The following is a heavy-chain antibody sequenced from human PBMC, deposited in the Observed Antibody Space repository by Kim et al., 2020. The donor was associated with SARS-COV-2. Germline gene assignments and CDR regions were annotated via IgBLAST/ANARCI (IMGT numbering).Heavy chain of an antibody. J-gene: IGHJ4*02. CDR1: GFTFSSYT. CDR3: AKMVRYVDWLLVDN. D-gene: IGHD3-9*01. Sequence: GGSLRLSCAASGFTFSSYTMNWVRQAPGKGLEWVSGITGSGSGTDYADSVKGRFTISRDNSKNTLYLQMNGLRAEDTALYYCAKMVRYVDWLLVDNWGQGTQDIVSS. V-gene: IGHV3-23*01. CDR2: ITGSGSGT.